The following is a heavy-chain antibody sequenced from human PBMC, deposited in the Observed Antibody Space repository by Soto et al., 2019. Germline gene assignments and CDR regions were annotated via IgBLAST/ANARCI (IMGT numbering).Heavy chain of an antibody. D-gene: IGHD6-13*01. CDR1: GGSISSYY. V-gene: IGHV4-59*01. CDR2: IYYSGST. J-gene: IGHJ5*02. CDR3: ARIIAAAGEFDP. Sequence: SETLSLTCTVSGGSISSYYWSWIRQPPGKGLEWIGYIYYSGSTNYNPSLKSRVTISVDTSKNQFSLKLSSVTAVDTAVYYCARIIAAAGEFDPWGQGTLVTVSS.